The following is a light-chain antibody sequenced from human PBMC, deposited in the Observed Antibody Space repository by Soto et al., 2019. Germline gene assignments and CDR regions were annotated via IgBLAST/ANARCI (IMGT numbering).Light chain of an antibody. V-gene: IGKV3-15*01. CDR1: QSLSSN. CDR2: GAS. Sequence: EIVMTQSPATLSVSPGERATLSCRASQSLSSNLAWYQQKPGQAPRLLIYGASTRATGIPARFSGSGSGTEFTLTITSLQSEDFAVYYCQQYGSSPFTFGPGTKVDIK. J-gene: IGKJ3*01. CDR3: QQYGSSPFT.